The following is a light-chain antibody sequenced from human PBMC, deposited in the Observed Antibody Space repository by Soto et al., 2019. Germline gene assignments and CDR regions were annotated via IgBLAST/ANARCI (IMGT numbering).Light chain of an antibody. CDR3: QQYNAN. V-gene: IGKV1-5*01. CDR1: QSISSW. CDR2: DAS. J-gene: IGKJ1*01. Sequence: DIQMTQSPSTLSASVGDRVTITCRASQSISSWLAWYLSKPGKAPKLLIYDASTLKSGVPSRFSGSGSGTEFTLTISSLQPDDFATYYCQQYNANFGQGTKVEIK.